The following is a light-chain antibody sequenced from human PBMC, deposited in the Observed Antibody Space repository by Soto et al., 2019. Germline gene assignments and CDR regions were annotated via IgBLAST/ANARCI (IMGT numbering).Light chain of an antibody. CDR3: HSYTSSNTYV. CDR1: SSDVGAYNY. CDR2: DVS. Sequence: QSVLTQPASVSGSPGQSITISCTGTSSDVGAYNYVSWFQQHPGKAPKLMIFDVSSRPSGVSDRFSGSKSGNTASLTISGLQAEDEADYHCHSYTSSNTYVFGTGTKVTVL. V-gene: IGLV2-14*03. J-gene: IGLJ1*01.